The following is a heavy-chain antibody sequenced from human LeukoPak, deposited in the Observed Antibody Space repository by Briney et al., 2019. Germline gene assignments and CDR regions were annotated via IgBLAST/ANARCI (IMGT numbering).Heavy chain of an antibody. Sequence: ASVKVSCKASGGTFSSYAISWVRQAPGQGLEWMGGTIPIFGTANYAQKFQGRVTITADESTSTAYMELSSLRSEDTAVYYCARSPNYDYVWGSYRYDYWGQGTLVTVSS. CDR2: TIPIFGTA. J-gene: IGHJ4*02. CDR3: ARSPNYDYVWGSYRYDY. V-gene: IGHV1-69*13. CDR1: GGTFSSYA. D-gene: IGHD3-16*02.